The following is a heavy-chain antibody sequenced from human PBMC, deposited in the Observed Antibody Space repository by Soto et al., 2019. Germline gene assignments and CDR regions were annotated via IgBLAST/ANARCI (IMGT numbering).Heavy chain of an antibody. J-gene: IGHJ6*02. CDR3: AGDQGYYYYGMDV. V-gene: IGHV4-4*07. CDR2: IYTSGST. Sequence: LSLTCTVSGGSISSFYWSWIRQPAGKGLEWIRRIYTSGSTNYNPSLKSRVTMSVDTSKNQVSLKLRSVTAADTAVDFCAGDQGYYYYGMDVWGQGTMVTVSS. CDR1: GGSISSFY.